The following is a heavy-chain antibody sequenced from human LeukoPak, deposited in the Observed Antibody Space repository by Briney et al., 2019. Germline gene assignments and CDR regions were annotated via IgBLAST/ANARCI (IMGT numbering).Heavy chain of an antibody. CDR2: INSDGSFT. D-gene: IGHD2-8*01. V-gene: IGHV3-74*03. Sequence: PGGSLRLSCAASGFTFSSDWLHWVRQAPGKGLVWVSRINSDGSFTENVDSVKGRFTISRDNAKNTLYLQMNSLRGEDTAVYYCARDTLYRALSWGHGTLVTVSS. J-gene: IGHJ4*01. CDR3: ARDTLYRALS. CDR1: GFTFSSDW.